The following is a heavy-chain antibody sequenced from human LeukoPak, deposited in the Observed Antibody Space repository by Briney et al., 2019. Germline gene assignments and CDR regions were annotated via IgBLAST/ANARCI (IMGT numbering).Heavy chain of an antibody. D-gene: IGHD3/OR15-3a*01. CDR2: ISSSGSTI. CDR1: GFTFSSYE. V-gene: IGHV3-48*03. CDR3: AREDFDSWTGYFRFRGATWFDP. J-gene: IGHJ5*02. Sequence: WGSLRLSCAASGFTFSSYEMNWVRQAPGKGLEWVSYISSSGSTIYYADSVKGRFTISRDNAKNSLYLQMNSLRAEDTAVYYCAREDFDSWTGYFRFRGATWFDPWGQGTLVTVSS.